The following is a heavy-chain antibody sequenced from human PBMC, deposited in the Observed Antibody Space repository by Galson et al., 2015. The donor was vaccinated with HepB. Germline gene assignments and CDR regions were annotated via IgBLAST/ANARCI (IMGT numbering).Heavy chain of an antibody. Sequence: ETLSLTCAVYGGSFSGYYWSWIRQPPGKGLEWIGEINHSGSTNYNPSLKSRVTISVDTSKNQFSLKLSSVTAADTAVYYCARVGAAAGSNYFDYWGQGTLVTVSS. V-gene: IGHV4-34*01. CDR1: GGSFSGYY. CDR3: ARVGAAAGSNYFDY. CDR2: INHSGST. D-gene: IGHD6-13*01. J-gene: IGHJ4*02.